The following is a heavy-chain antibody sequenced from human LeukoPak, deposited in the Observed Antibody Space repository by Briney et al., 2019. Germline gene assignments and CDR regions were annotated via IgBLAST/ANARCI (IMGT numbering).Heavy chain of an antibody. Sequence: GGSLRLSCAASGVTFSSYEMNWVRQAPGEGLEWVSYISSSGSTIYYADSVKGRFTISRDNAKNSLYLQMNSLRAEHTAVYYCAELGITMIGGVWGKGTTVTISS. J-gene: IGHJ6*04. CDR3: AELGITMIGGV. CDR2: ISSSGSTI. V-gene: IGHV3-48*03. D-gene: IGHD3-10*02. CDR1: GVTFSSYE.